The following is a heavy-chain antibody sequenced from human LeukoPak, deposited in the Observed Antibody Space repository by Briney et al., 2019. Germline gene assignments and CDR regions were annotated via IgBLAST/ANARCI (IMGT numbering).Heavy chain of an antibody. J-gene: IGHJ4*02. Sequence: GGSLRLSCAASGFTFSSYWMSWVRQAPGKGLEWVANIKQDGSEKYYVDSVKGRFTISRDNAKNSLYLQMNSLRAEDTAVYYCARDDWGYDFWSGYISMFDYWGQGTLVTVFS. D-gene: IGHD3-3*01. CDR1: GFTFSSYW. CDR2: IKQDGSEK. CDR3: ARDDWGYDFWSGYISMFDY. V-gene: IGHV3-7*01.